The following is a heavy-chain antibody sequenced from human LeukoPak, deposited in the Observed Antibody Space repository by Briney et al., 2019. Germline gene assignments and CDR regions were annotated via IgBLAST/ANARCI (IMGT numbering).Heavy chain of an antibody. CDR3: ARGRSPRYYDFWSGYPFFDY. CDR2: INHSGST. D-gene: IGHD3-3*01. J-gene: IGHJ4*02. CDR1: GGSFSGYY. V-gene: IGHV4-34*01. Sequence: PSETLSLTCAVYGGSFSGYYWSWIRQPPGKRLEWIGEINHSGSTNYNPSLKSRVTISVDTSKNQFSLKLSSVTAADTAVYYCARGRSPRYYDFWSGYPFFDYWGQGTLVTVSS.